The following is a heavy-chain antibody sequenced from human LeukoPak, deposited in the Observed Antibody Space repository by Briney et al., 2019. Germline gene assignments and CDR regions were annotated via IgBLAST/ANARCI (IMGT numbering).Heavy chain of an antibody. CDR1: GGPISSYY. J-gene: IGHJ4*02. D-gene: IGHD3-22*01. Sequence: SETLSLTCTFSGGPISSYYWSWIRQPPGKGLEWIAYIYYSGSTNYNPSLKSRVTISVDTSKNQFSLKLRSVTAADTAVYYCARTTRYYDSSGCFDFWGQGTLVTVSS. V-gene: IGHV4-59*08. CDR2: IYYSGST. CDR3: ARTTRYYDSSGCFDF.